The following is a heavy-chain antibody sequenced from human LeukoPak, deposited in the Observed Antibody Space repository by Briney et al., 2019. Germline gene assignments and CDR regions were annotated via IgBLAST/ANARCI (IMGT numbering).Heavy chain of an antibody. CDR1: GFTFSSYS. Sequence: GGSLRLPCAASGFTFSSYSMNWVRQAPGKGLEWVSSISSSSSYIYYADSVKGRFTISRDNAKNSLYLQMNSLRAEDTAVYCCARAPYCSSTSCRINTMVQGVTLDDPYFDYWGQGTLVTVSS. V-gene: IGHV3-21*01. D-gene: IGHD2-2*01. CDR2: ISSSSSYI. CDR3: ARAPYCSSTSCRINTMVQGVTLDDPYFDY. J-gene: IGHJ4*02.